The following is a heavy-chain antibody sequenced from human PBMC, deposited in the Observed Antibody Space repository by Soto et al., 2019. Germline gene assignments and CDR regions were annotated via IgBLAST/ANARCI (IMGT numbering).Heavy chain of an antibody. CDR2: INSDGST. Sequence: GGSLRLSCAASGFTFSNYRMHWVRQAPGKGLVWVSSINSDGSTNYADSVKGRFTISRDNAKNTLYLQMNILRVEDATIYYCTRDRDGLAYWGQGTLVTVSS. CDR3: TRDRDGLAY. CDR1: GFTFSNYR. J-gene: IGHJ4*02. V-gene: IGHV3-74*01.